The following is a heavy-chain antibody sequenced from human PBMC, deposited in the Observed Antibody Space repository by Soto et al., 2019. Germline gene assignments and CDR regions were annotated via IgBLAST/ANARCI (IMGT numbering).Heavy chain of an antibody. CDR2: IYWNDDK. CDR1: GFSLSTSGVG. CDR3: AHSRWELLQSADYYYYGMDV. V-gene: IGHV2-5*01. D-gene: IGHD1-26*01. Sequence: QITLKESGPTLVKPTQTLTLTCTFSGFSLSTSGVGVGWIRQPPGKALEWLALIYWNDDKRYSPSLKSRLTITKDTSTNQVVLTMTIMDPVDTATYYCAHSRWELLQSADYYYYGMDVWGQGTTVTVSS. J-gene: IGHJ6*02.